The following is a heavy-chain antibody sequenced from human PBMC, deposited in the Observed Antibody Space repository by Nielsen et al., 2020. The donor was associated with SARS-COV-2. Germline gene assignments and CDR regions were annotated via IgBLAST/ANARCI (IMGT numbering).Heavy chain of an antibody. CDR3: ARDPGLLQLWLPIFDY. CDR1: GYTFTNNY. Sequence: SVKVSCKPSGYTFTNNYIHWVRKAPGQGLEWMGIITPIFGTANYAQKFQGRVTITADKSTSTAYMELRSLRSDDTAVYYCARDPGLLQLWLPIFDYWGQGTLVTVSS. D-gene: IGHD5-18*01. CDR2: ITPIFGTA. J-gene: IGHJ4*02. V-gene: IGHV1-69*06.